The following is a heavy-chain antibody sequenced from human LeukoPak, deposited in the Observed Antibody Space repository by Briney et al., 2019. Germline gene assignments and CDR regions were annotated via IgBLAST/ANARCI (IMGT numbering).Heavy chain of an antibody. D-gene: IGHD3-22*01. CDR2: INPSGGST. J-gene: IGHJ4*02. CDR3: AKDRYYYDSSGYIRGISFDY. V-gene: IGHV1-46*01. CDR1: AYTFPSYY. Sequence: ASVKVSSTASAYTFPSYYMQCVRHAPGQGLEWMGIINPSGGSTRYAQKFQGRVTMTRDTSTSTVYMELSRLRSEDTAVYYCAKDRYYYDSSGYIRGISFDYWGQGTLVTVSS.